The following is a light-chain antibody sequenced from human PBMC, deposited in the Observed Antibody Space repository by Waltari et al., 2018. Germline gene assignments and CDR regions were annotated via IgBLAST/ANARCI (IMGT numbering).Light chain of an antibody. V-gene: IGLV2-23*01. Sequence: QSALTQPASVSGSPGQSLTISRPGPPHDIGRYQLVPWYQHPPGKPPRLMIYEASKRPSGVSNRFSGSKSGNTASLTISGLQAEDEADYYCCSYADSRTYVFGTGTKVTVL. J-gene: IGLJ1*01. CDR3: CSYADSRTYV. CDR1: PHDIGRYQL. CDR2: EAS.